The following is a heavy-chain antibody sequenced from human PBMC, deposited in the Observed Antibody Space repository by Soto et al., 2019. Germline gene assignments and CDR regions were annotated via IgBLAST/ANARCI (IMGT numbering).Heavy chain of an antibody. J-gene: IGHJ6*02. CDR1: GGSISSGGYY. V-gene: IGHV4-31*03. CDR2: IYYSGST. Sequence: TLSLTCTVSGGSISSGGYYWSWIRQHPGKGLEWIGYIYYSGSTYYNPSLKSRVTISVDTSKNQFSLKLSSVTAADTAAYYCARWRIAARLYGMDVWGQGTTVTVSS. D-gene: IGHD6-6*01. CDR3: ARWRIAARLYGMDV.